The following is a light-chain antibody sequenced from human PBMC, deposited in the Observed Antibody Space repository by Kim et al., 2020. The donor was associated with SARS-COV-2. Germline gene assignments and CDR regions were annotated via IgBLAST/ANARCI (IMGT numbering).Light chain of an antibody. V-gene: IGKV3-20*01. Sequence: EIVLTQSPGTLSLSPGERATLSCRASQSVKNNYLAWYQQKPGQTPRLLIYGASSRASGIPDRVNGSASGTDFTLTISRLEPEDFAVYYCQQYGRAPRTFGQGTKVDIK. J-gene: IGKJ1*01. CDR3: QQYGRAPRT. CDR2: GAS. CDR1: QSVKNNY.